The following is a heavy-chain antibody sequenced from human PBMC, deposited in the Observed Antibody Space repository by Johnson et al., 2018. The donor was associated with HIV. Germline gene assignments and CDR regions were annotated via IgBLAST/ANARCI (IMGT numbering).Heavy chain of an antibody. Sequence: QVQLVESGGGLIQPGGSLRLSCAASGFTFSSYGMHWVRQAPGKGLEWVAAISYDGSNKYYADSVKGRFTISRDNSTNTLYLQMNSLRAEDTAVYCCTRPDYYGSGTADVFDIWGQGTMVTVSS. CDR2: ISYDGSNK. D-gene: IGHD3-10*01. V-gene: IGHV3-30*03. J-gene: IGHJ3*02. CDR1: GFTFSSYG. CDR3: TRPDYYGSGTADVFDI.